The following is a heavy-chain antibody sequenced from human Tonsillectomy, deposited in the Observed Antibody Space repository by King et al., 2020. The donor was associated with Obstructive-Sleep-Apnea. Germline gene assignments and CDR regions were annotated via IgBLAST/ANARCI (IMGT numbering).Heavy chain of an antibody. D-gene: IGHD3-22*01. V-gene: IGHV4-31*03. CDR3: ARAEDYYESRFDY. Sequence: QLQESGPGLVKPSQTLSLTCTVSGGSIRSGGYYWSWIRQHPGKGLEWIGHIYYSGSTYYNPSLKSRVTISVDTSKNQFSLKLSSVTAADTAVYYCARAEDYYESRFDYWGQGTLVTVSS. CDR2: IYYSGST. CDR1: GGSIRSGGYY. J-gene: IGHJ4*02.